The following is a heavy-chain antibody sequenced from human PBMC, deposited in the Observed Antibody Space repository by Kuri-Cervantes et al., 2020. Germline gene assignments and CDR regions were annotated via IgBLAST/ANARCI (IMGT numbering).Heavy chain of an antibody. CDR3: VRATSYSYGYK. D-gene: IGHD5-18*01. CDR2: INGDGTNT. J-gene: IGHJ4*02. CDR1: GFTFSSSW. V-gene: IGHV3-74*01. Sequence: GESLKISCAASGFTFSSSWMHWVRQVPGRGLVWVSRINGDGTNTIYADSVKGRFTISRDNAKNTLHLQMNSLRAEDTAVYYCVRATSYSYGYKWGQGTQVTVSS.